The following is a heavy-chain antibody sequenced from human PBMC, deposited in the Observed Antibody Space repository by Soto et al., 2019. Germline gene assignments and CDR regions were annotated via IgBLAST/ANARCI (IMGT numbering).Heavy chain of an antibody. V-gene: IGHV4-34*01. D-gene: IGHD3-3*01. CDR3: ARGRKIFGGNWFDP. Sequence: SETLSLTCAVYGGSFSGYYWSWIRQPPGKGLEWIGEINHSGSTNYNPSLKSRVTISVDTSKNQFSLKLSYVTAADTAVYYCARGRKIFGGNWFDPWGQGTLVTVSS. J-gene: IGHJ5*02. CDR1: GGSFSGYY. CDR2: INHSGST.